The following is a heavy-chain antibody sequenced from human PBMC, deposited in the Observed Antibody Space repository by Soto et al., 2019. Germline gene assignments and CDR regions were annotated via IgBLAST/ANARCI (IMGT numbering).Heavy chain of an antibody. V-gene: IGHV1-69*13. CDR1: GGTFSSYA. D-gene: IGHD6-13*01. CDR3: ASPPQPPNQLSQKLIAEAGTAPHYYSSVRAV. Sequence: ASVKVSCKASGGTFSSYAISWVRQAPGQGLEWMGGIIPIFGTANYAQKFQGRVTITADESTSTAYMELSSLRSEDTAVYYWASPPQPPNQLSQKLIAEAGTAPHYYSSVRAVWAQGTTVPVSS. J-gene: IGHJ6*02. CDR2: IIPIFGTA.